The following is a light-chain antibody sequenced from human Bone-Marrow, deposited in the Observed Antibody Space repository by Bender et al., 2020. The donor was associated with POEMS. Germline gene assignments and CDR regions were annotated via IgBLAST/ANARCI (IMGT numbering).Light chain of an antibody. CDR3: SSFTSTNTLVV. Sequence: QSALTQPASVSGSPGQSITISCTGTTSDVGAYNYVSWYQQHPGKTPKLLIYDLVHRPSGVSNRFSASKSGNTASLTISGLQAEDEAYYYCSSFTSTNTLVVFGGGTKLTVL. V-gene: IGLV2-14*03. CDR1: TSDVGAYNY. J-gene: IGLJ2*01. CDR2: DLV.